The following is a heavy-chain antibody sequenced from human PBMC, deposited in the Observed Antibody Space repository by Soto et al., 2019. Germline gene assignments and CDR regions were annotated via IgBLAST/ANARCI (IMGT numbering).Heavy chain of an antibody. J-gene: IGHJ6*02. Sequence: GASVKVSCKAPGGTFSSYAISWVRQAPGQGLEWMGGIIPIFGTANYAQKFQGRVTITADESTSTAYMELSSLRSEDTAVYYCARPRLGIAALYAMDVWGQGTTVTVSS. D-gene: IGHD6-13*01. CDR2: IIPIFGTA. CDR3: ARPRLGIAALYAMDV. CDR1: GGTFSSYA. V-gene: IGHV1-69*13.